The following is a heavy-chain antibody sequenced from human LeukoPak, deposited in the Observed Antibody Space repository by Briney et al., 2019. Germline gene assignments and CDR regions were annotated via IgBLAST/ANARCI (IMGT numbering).Heavy chain of an antibody. J-gene: IGHJ6*03. CDR3: ARPNGSGSYLKSYYYYMDV. D-gene: IGHD3-10*01. CDR1: GYTFTSYY. Sequence: GSSVKVSCKASGYTFTSYYMHWVPQAPGQGLEWIGIINPSGGGTSYAQQFQGRVTMNRMPATRQVSMELSSLRSEDTAVDYCARPNGSGSYLKSYYYYMDVWGKGTTVTVSS. V-gene: IGHV1-46*01. CDR2: INPSGGGT.